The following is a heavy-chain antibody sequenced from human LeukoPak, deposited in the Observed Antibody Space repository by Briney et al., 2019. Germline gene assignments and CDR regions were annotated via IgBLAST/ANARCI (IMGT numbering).Heavy chain of an antibody. CDR3: ARDFVYAFDV. CDR1: GFSFSSFT. J-gene: IGHJ3*01. V-gene: IGHV3-48*02. Sequence: TGGSLRLSCAASGFSFSSFTMNWVRQAPGKGLEWVSYIGSSSSPIYYAQSVKGRFTISRDNAKNSLYLQMNSLRDEDTAVYYCARDFVYAFDVWGQGTMVTVSS. D-gene: IGHD6-6*01. CDR2: IGSSSSPI.